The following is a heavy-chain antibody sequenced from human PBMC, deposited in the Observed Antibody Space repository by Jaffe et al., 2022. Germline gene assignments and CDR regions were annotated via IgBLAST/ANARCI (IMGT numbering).Heavy chain of an antibody. D-gene: IGHD2-8*01. CDR2: IHHSGST. Sequence: QVQLQESGPGLVKPSGTLSLTCAVSGGSISNSNWWSWIRQTPGKGLEWIGEIHHSGSTHYNPSLKSRVTISADKSKNHFSLNLSSVTAADTAVYYCARNGRVSVDYWGQGALVTVSS. V-gene: IGHV4-4*02. CDR3: ARNGRVSVDY. CDR1: GGSISNSNW. J-gene: IGHJ4*02.